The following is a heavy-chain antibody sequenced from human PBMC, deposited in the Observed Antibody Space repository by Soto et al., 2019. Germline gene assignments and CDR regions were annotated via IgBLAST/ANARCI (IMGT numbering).Heavy chain of an antibody. J-gene: IGHJ4*02. CDR1: GDSISSSNW. V-gene: IGHV4-4*02. CDR3: AKDQGSSWYEIDY. CDR2: IYHSGST. Sequence: SETLSLTCAVSGDSISSSNWWSWVRQPPGKGLEWIGEIYHSGSTNYNPSLKSRVTISVDNSKNTLYLQMNSLRAEDTAVYYCAKDQGSSWYEIDYWGQGTLVTVS. D-gene: IGHD6-13*01.